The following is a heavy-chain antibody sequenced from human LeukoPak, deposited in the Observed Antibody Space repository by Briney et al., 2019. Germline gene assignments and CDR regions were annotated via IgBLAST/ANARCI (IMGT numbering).Heavy chain of an antibody. CDR2: IYHSGST. V-gene: IGHV4-38-2*01. CDR3: ARQGGSSSPYYFYYMDV. CDR1: GYSISSGYY. J-gene: IGHJ6*03. Sequence: SETLSLTCAVSGYSISSGYYWGWFRQPPGKGLEWIACIYHSGSTYYNPSLKSRVTMSVDTSKNQFSLRLTSLTAADTAVHYCARQGGSSSPYYFYYMDVWGKGTTVTVSS. D-gene: IGHD6-13*01.